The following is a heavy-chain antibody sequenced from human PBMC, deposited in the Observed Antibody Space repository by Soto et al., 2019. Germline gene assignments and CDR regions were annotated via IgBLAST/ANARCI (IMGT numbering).Heavy chain of an antibody. CDR1: GECFTGSYY. V-gene: IGHV4-61*01. J-gene: IGHJ4*02. Sequence: SETRSHACAVYGECFTGSYYWSWIRQPPGKGLEWIGYISHSGRTNYDPSLKSRLTMSVDTSQNQFSLQLNSVTAADTAVYYCSYGSSFDYWGQGTLVTVSS. CDR2: ISHSGRT. D-gene: IGHD3-10*01. CDR3: SYGSSFDY.